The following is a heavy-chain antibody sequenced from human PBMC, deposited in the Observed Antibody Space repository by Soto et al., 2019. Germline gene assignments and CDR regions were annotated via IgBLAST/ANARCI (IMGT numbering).Heavy chain of an antibody. CDR1: GGSISSGGYY. V-gene: IGHV4-31*03. Sequence: SETLSLTCTVSGGSISSGGYYWSWIRQHPGKGLEWIGYIYYSGSTYYNPSLKSRVTISVDTSKNQFSLKLSSVTAADTAVYYCARCDDLYGDRYYFDYWGQGTLVTVSS. CDR3: ARCDDLYGDRYYFDY. J-gene: IGHJ4*02. D-gene: IGHD4-17*01. CDR2: IYYSGST.